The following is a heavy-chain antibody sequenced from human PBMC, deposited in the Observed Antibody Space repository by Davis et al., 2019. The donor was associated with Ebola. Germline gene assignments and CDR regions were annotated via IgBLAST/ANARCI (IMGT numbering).Heavy chain of an antibody. CDR2: ILPGDSDT. D-gene: IGHD1-26*01. V-gene: IGHV5-51*01. J-gene: IGHJ4*02. CDR3: ARQGAPYSAPAN. CDR1: GYSFTSFW. Sequence: PGGSLRLSCKASGYSFTSFWIGWVRQPPGQGLERMGAILPGDSDTRYSPSFQGQVTISADKSITTAYLHWNSLKASDTAMYYCARQGAPYSAPANWGQGTLVTVSS.